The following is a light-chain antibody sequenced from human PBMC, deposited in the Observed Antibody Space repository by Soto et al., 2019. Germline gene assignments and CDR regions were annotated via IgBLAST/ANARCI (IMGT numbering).Light chain of an antibody. CDR2: KAS. CDR3: QQYETYSWT. J-gene: IGKJ1*01. Sequence: DIQMTQSASTLSGSVGDRATLTCRASQTISSWLAWYQQKPGKAPKLLIYKASTVKSGVPSRFSGSGSGTEFALTISSLQPADFATYYCQQYETYSWTFGQGTKVDIK. V-gene: IGKV1-5*03. CDR1: QTISSW.